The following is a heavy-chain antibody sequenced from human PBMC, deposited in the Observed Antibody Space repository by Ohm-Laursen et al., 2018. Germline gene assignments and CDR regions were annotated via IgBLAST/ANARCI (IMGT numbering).Heavy chain of an antibody. CDR1: GGTFSSYA. CDR3: AREIGAIAAAGLSFYYYGMDV. V-gene: IGHV1-69*01. Sequence: GSSVKVSCKASGGTFSSYAISWVRQAPGQGLEWMGGIIPIFGTANYAQKFQGRVTITADESTSTAYMELSSLRSEDTAVYYCAREIGAIAAAGLSFYYYGMDVWGQGTTVTVSS. J-gene: IGHJ6*02. CDR2: IIPIFGTA. D-gene: IGHD6-13*01.